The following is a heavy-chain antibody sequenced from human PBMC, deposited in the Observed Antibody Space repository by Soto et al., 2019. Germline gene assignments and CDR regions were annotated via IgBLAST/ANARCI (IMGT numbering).Heavy chain of an antibody. V-gene: IGHV4-34*01. CDR2: INHSGST. D-gene: IGHD2-2*02. CDR1: GGSFSCYY. Sequence: SETLSLTCAVYGGSFSCYYWSWIRQPPGKGLEWIGEINHSGSTNYNPSLKSRVTISVDTSKNLFSLKLSSVTAADTAVYYCARGECSSTSCYMGFNWFDPWGQGTLVTVSS. CDR3: ARGECSSTSCYMGFNWFDP. J-gene: IGHJ5*02.